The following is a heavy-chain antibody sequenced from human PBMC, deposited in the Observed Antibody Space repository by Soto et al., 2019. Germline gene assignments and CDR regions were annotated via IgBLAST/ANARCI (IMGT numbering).Heavy chain of an antibody. CDR2: INSEGTST. J-gene: IGHJ4*02. V-gene: IGHV3-74*01. Sequence: VQLVESGGGLVQPGGSLRLSCVASGFTFSDFWMHWVRQVPGKGLMWVARINSEGTSTIHADSVKGRFSISRDNAKNTLYLHMSSLRAEDTGVYYCTRVSTQLEDDYWGQGARVTVSA. D-gene: IGHD1-1*01. CDR1: GFTFSDFW. CDR3: TRVSTQLEDDY.